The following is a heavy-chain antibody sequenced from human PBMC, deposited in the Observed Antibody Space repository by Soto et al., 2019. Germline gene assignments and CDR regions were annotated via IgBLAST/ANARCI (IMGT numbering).Heavy chain of an antibody. CDR1: GFTFDDYA. V-gene: IGHV3-9*01. D-gene: IGHD1-7*01. CDR2: ISWNSGYI. Sequence: EVQLVESGGGLVQPGRSLRLSCAASGFTFDDYAMHWVRQAPGKGLEWVSGISWNSGYIGYADSVKGRFTISRDNAKNSLYLQMNSLRAEDTALYYCAKDGVSYNWNYASYFDYWGQGILVTVSS. CDR3: AKDGVSYNWNYASYFDY. J-gene: IGHJ4*02.